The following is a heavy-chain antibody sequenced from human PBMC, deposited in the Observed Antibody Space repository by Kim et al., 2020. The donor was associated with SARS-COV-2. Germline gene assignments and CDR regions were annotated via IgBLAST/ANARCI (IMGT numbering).Heavy chain of an antibody. D-gene: IGHD5-18*01. Sequence: YDADSVKGRFTISRDKSKNTLYLQMNSLRAEDTAVYYCAPPTAMGGPFDYWGQGTLVTVSS. J-gene: IGHJ4*02. CDR3: APPTAMGGPFDY. V-gene: IGHV3-23*01.